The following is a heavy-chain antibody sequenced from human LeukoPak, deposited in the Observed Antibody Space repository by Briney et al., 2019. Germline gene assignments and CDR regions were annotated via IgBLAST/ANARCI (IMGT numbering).Heavy chain of an antibody. D-gene: IGHD1-26*01. J-gene: IGHJ4*02. CDR3: ASFGGAIVGATSRAGDY. Sequence: PSETLSLTCAVYGGSFSGYYWSWIRQPPGKGLEWIREINHSGSTNYNPSLKSRVTISVDTSKNQFSLKLSSVTAADTAVYYCASFGGAIVGATSRAGDYWGQGTLVTVSS. CDR2: INHSGST. V-gene: IGHV4-34*01. CDR1: GGSFSGYY.